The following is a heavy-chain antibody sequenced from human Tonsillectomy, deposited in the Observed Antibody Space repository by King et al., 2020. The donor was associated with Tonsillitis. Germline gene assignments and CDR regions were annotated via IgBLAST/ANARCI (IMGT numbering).Heavy chain of an antibody. J-gene: IGHJ4*02. Sequence: VQLVESGGGVVQPGTSLRLSCAASGFSFISYAMHWVRQAPGKGLEWVAVISLDGSNKYYADSAKGRFTISRDNSKNTLYLQMNSLRAADTAVYYCARGYYYDSSGHYIGYWGQGTLVTVSS. CDR2: ISLDGSNK. CDR1: GFSFISYA. D-gene: IGHD3-22*01. V-gene: IGHV3-30*04. CDR3: ARGYYYDSSGHYIGY.